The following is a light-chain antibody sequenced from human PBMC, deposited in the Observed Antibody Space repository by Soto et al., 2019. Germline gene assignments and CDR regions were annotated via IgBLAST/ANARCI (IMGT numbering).Light chain of an antibody. CDR2: RAS. J-gene: IGKJ1*01. CDR1: QTISTW. V-gene: IGKV1-5*03. Sequence: DIQMTQSPSTLSSSLGDTVTIICRANQTISTWLAWYQQKPGEAPNLLIYRASTFPTGVTARFSSSGSGTDFTLTSSILHHDDFANYCCQHYRTYTQTFGQGTKVDIK. CDR3: QHYRTYTQT.